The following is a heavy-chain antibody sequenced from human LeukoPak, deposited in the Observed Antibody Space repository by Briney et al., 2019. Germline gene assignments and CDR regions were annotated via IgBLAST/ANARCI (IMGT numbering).Heavy chain of an antibody. CDR3: ARAPSYYYDSSGPLDY. D-gene: IGHD3-22*01. Sequence: ASVKVSCKASGYTFTGYYMHWVRQAPGQGLEWMGRINPNSGSTNYAQKFQGRVTMTRDTSISTAYKELSRLRSDDTAVYYCARAPSYYYDSSGPLDYWGQGTLVTVSS. J-gene: IGHJ4*02. CDR1: GYTFTGYY. CDR2: INPNSGST. V-gene: IGHV1-2*06.